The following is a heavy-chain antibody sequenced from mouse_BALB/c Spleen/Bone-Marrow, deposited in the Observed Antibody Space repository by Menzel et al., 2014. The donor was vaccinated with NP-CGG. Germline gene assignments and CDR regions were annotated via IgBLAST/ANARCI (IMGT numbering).Heavy chain of an antibody. V-gene: IGHV3-1*02. CDR2: IHYSGST. D-gene: IGHD1-2*01. J-gene: IGHJ3*01. Sequence: EVKLQESGPVLVKPSQSLSLTCTVTAYSIXSGYGWHWIRQFPGNKLEWMGYIHYSGSTHYIPSLKSRISITRDTSKNQFCRQLNSVTTEDTATYYCAREARTTARFADWGQGTLVTVSA. CDR1: AYSIXSGYG. CDR3: AREARTTARFAD.